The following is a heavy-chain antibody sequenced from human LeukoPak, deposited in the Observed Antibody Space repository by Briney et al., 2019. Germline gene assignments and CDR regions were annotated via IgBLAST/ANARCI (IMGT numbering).Heavy chain of an antibody. Sequence: GGSLRLSFAASGFTFDRFTIPWVRQTPGKGLEGFSLINRRGHTFYADSVKGRFTISRDNSRNSVFLQMNSLRPEDTALYHCAKEVDCPSDCLFFHSWGQGTLVTVSS. V-gene: IGHV3-43*01. D-gene: IGHD2-21*02. CDR1: GFTFDRFT. J-gene: IGHJ5*01. CDR2: INRRGHT. CDR3: AKEVDCPSDCLFFHS.